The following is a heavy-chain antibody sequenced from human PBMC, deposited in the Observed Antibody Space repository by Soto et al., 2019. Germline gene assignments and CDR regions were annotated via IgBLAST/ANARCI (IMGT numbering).Heavy chain of an antibody. D-gene: IGHD3-22*01. J-gene: IGHJ5*02. Sequence: SVKVSCKASGGTFSSYAISWVRQAPGQGLEWMGGIIPIFGTANYAQKFQGRVTITADESTSTAYMELSSLRSEDTAVYYCARVGYYDSSGYPLDVDRWFDPWGQGTLVTVSS. CDR2: IIPIFGTA. CDR3: ARVGYYDSSGYPLDVDRWFDP. V-gene: IGHV1-69*13. CDR1: GGTFSSYA.